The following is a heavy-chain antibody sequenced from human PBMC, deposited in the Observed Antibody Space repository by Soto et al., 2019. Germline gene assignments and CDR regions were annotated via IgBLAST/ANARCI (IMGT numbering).Heavy chain of an antibody. J-gene: IGHJ6*02. CDR2: IYYSGST. D-gene: IGHD2-2*01. Sequence: SETLSLTCTVSGGSISSGDYYWSWIRQPPGKGLEWIGYIYYSGSTYYNPSLKSRVTISVDTSKNQFSLKLSSVTAADTAVYYCARGYQLLLKYYYGMDVWGQGTTVTVSS. CDR1: GGSISSGDYY. V-gene: IGHV4-30-4*01. CDR3: ARGYQLLLKYYYGMDV.